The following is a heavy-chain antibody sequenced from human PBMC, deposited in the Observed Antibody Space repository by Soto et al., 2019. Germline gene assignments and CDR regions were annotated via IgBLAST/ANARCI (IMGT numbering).Heavy chain of an antibody. Sequence: QVQLVESGGGVVQPGRSLSLSCAASGFSFSSHGMHWVRQAPGKGLAWVAVTSYDGSNKYYADSVKGRFTISRDHAKGPLYPQMNSLRPEATAAYYCAKDYSGSRWGYVETWGPGTLVIGSS. CDR1: GFSFSSHG. J-gene: IGHJ5*02. V-gene: IGHV3-30*18. CDR3: AKDYSGSRWGYVET. CDR2: TSYDGSNK. D-gene: IGHD1-26*01.